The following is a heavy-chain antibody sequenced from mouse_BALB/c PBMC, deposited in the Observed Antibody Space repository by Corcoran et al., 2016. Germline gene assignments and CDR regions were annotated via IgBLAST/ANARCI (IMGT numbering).Heavy chain of an antibody. CDR1: GYTFTNYG. CDR3: ARWLLYYYAMDY. V-gene: IGHV9-3-1*01. CDR2: INPYTGEP. D-gene: IGHD2-3*01. J-gene: IGHJ4*01. Sequence: QIQLVQSGPELKKPGETVKISCKASGYTFTNYGMNWVKQAPGKGLKWMGWINPYTGEPTYADDFKGRFAFSLETSASTAYLQINNLKNEDTATYFCARWLLYYYAMDYWGQGTSVTVSS.